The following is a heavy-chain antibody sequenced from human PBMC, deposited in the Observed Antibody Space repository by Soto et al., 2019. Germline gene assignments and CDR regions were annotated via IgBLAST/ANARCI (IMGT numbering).Heavy chain of an antibody. CDR3: ARWWDSGYEDTYYFDY. J-gene: IGHJ4*02. V-gene: IGHV4-61*08. Sequence: SETLSLTCTVSGGSISSGGYYWSWIRQHPGKGLEWIGYIYYSGSTNYNPSLKSRVTISVDTSKNQFSLKLSSVTAADTAVYYCARWWDSGYEDTYYFDYWGQGXLVTVSS. D-gene: IGHD5-12*01. CDR2: IYYSGST. CDR1: GGSISSGGYY.